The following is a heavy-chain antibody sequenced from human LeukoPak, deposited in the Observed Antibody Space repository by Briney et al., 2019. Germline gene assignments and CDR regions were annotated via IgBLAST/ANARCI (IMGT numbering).Heavy chain of an antibody. V-gene: IGHV3-74*01. Sequence: GGSLRLSCAASGFTFSSYWMHWVRQVPGKGLVWVSRINSDGSSTSYADSVKGRFTISRDNAKNTLYVQMNSLRAEDTAVYYCSTGSGHAFDIWGRGTRVTVSS. CDR1: GFTFSSYW. D-gene: IGHD3-10*01. J-gene: IGHJ3*02. CDR3: STGSGHAFDI. CDR2: INSDGSST.